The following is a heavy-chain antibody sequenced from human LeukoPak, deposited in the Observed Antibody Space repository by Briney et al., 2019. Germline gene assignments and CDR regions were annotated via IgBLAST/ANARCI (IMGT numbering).Heavy chain of an antibody. D-gene: IGHD1-7*01. J-gene: IGHJ4*02. CDR3: AGETGTTGY. CDR1: GFTFSNAW. Sequence: GGSLRLSCAASGFTFSNAWMSWVRQAPGKGLEWVSSISSSSSYIYYADSVKGRFTISRDNAKNSLYLQMNSLRAEDTAVYYCAGETGTTGYWGQGTLVTVSS. V-gene: IGHV3-21*01. CDR2: ISSSSSYI.